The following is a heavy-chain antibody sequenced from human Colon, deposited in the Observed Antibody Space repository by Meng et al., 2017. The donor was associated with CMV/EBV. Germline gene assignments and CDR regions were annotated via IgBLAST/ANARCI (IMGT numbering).Heavy chain of an antibody. CDR2: MNPNSGNT. D-gene: IGHD5-12*01. CDR1: GYTFTSYD. J-gene: IGHJ4*02. V-gene: IGHV1-8*03. CDR3: ARGATGDY. Sequence: ASVKVSCKASGYTFTSYDINWVRQATGQGLEWMGWMNPNSGNTGYAQKFQGRVTITTDTSTSTAYMELRSLRSDDTAVYYCARGATGDYWGQGTLVTVSS.